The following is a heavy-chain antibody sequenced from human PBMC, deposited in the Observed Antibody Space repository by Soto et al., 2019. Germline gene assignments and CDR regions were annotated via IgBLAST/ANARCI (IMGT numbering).Heavy chain of an antibody. J-gene: IGHJ4*02. CDR2: IYYSGST. CDR1: GGSVRSSSYY. D-gene: IGHD3-22*01. Sequence: PSETLSLTCTVSGGSVRSSSYYWGWIRQPPGKGLEWIGSIYYSGSTYYNPSLKSRVTISVDTSKNQFSLKLSSVTAADTAVYYCARGPYYYYSSGYSHFDYWGQGTLVTVSS. CDR3: ARGPYYYYSSGYSHFDY. V-gene: IGHV4-39*01.